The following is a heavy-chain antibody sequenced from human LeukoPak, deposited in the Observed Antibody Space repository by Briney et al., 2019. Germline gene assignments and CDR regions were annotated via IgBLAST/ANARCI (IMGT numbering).Heavy chain of an antibody. CDR2: ISGTGGNT. J-gene: IGHJ4*02. V-gene: IGHV3-23*01. CDR1: GFTFDDYG. CDR3: AKDTFVVVTGFHY. Sequence: GGSLRLSCAASGFTFDDYGMSWVRQAPGKGLEWVAAISGTGGNTYYADSVKGRFTISRDNSKNTLYLLINSLRAEDTALYYCAKDTFVVVTGFHYWGLGTLVTVSS. D-gene: IGHD2-21*02.